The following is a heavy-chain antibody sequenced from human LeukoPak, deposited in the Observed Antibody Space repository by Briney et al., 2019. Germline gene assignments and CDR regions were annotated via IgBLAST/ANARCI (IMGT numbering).Heavy chain of an antibody. CDR2: IYSGGST. Sequence: GGSLRLSCAASGFTVSSNYMSWVRQAPGKGLEWVSVIYSGGSTYYADSVKGRFTISRDNSKNTLYLQMNSLRAEDTAVYYCSRERGAHALYDWGQGTMVTVSS. D-gene: IGHD3-16*02. J-gene: IGHJ3*01. CDR3: SRERGAHALYD. V-gene: IGHV3-53*01. CDR1: GFTVSSNY.